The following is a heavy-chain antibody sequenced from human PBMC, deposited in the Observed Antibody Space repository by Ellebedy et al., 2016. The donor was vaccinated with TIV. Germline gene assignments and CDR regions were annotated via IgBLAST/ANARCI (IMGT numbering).Heavy chain of an antibody. CDR1: GGSFSGYY. CDR3: AGLAGYSYGFLGPFDP. Sequence: SETLSLTCAVYGGSFSGYYWSRIRQPPGKGLEWIGEIDHSGSANYNPSLKSRVTISIDTSKNQFSLRLSSVTAADTAVYYCAGLAGYSYGFLGPFDPWGQGTLVTVSS. CDR2: IDHSGSA. J-gene: IGHJ5*02. V-gene: IGHV4-34*01. D-gene: IGHD5-18*01.